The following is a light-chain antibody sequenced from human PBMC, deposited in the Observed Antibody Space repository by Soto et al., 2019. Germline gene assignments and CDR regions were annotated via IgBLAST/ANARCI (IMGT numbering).Light chain of an antibody. V-gene: IGKV3-20*01. CDR1: QSVSSNY. CDR3: HQYDRSAIFT. CDR2: GAS. J-gene: IGKJ3*01. Sequence: EIVLTQSPGTLSLSPGERATLSYSASQSVSSNYLAWYQQRPGQAPRLLIYGASTRAAGVPDRFSGSGSGTEFTLTINRLEPEDFAVFYCHQYDRSAIFTFGPGTTV.